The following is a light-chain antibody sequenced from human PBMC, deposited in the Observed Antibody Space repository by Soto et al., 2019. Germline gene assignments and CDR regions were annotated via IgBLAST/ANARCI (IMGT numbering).Light chain of an antibody. CDR1: SSNIGAGYD. Sequence: QSLLTEPPSVSGAPGQMLTICWNGVSSNIGAGYDVHWYQQLPGTAPKLLIYGNSNRPSGVPDRFSGSKSGTSASLAITGLQAEDEADYYCQSYDSSLSGYVFGTGTKVTVL. CDR3: QSYDSSLSGYV. J-gene: IGLJ1*01. CDR2: GNS. V-gene: IGLV1-40*01.